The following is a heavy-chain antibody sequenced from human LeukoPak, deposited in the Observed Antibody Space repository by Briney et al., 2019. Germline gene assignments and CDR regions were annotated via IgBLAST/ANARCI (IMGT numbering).Heavy chain of an antibody. J-gene: IGHJ1*01. CDR1: VGSLSSNY. Sequence: SETLSLTCTVSVGSLSSNYWSWLRRPAGEGLEWIGRIDSSGSTDYNPPLQSRVTMSVDTSKIQLSVKLSSVTAADTAVYYCARGYCTRDSCSAEYLQHWGQGTLVTVSS. V-gene: IGHV4-4*07. CDR3: ARGYCTRDSCSAEYLQH. CDR2: IDSSGST. D-gene: IGHD2-15*01.